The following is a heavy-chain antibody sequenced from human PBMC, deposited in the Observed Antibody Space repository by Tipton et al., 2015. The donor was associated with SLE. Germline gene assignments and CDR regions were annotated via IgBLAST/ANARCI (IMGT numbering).Heavy chain of an antibody. Sequence: LSLTCAASGFTFSSYGMHWVRQAPGEGLEWVAFIRYDGSNKYYADSVKGRFTISRDNSKNTLYLQIDDLSAADTAVYYCASTTTMTNYIDYWGQGTLVTVSS. CDR3: ASTTTMTNYIDY. J-gene: IGHJ4*02. D-gene: IGHD4-17*01. V-gene: IGHV3-30*02. CDR1: GFTFSSYG. CDR2: IRYDGSNK.